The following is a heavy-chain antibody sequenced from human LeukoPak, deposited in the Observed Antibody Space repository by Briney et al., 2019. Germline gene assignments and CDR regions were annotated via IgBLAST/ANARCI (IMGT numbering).Heavy chain of an antibody. CDR2: ISNSSRYT. V-gene: IGHV3-11*06. CDR1: GFIFSDNY. Sequence: PGGSLRLSCTASGFIFSDNYMSWIRQAPGKGLEWVPYISNSSRYTNYADSVKGRFTISRDNAKNSLFLQMNSLRVEDTAVYYCARLAAAGALGIDPWGQGTLVTVSS. J-gene: IGHJ5*02. CDR3: ARLAAAGALGIDP. D-gene: IGHD6-13*01.